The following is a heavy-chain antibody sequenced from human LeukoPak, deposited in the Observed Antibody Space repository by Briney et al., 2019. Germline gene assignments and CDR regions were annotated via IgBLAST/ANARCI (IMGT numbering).Heavy chain of an antibody. D-gene: IGHD5-24*01. J-gene: IGHJ4*02. V-gene: IGHV2-70*11. CDR1: GFSLSTSGVG. Sequence: SGPTLVHPTQTLTLTCTFSGFSLSTSGVGVGWIRQPPEKALEWLARIDWDDDKYYSTSLKTRLTISKDTSKNQVVLTMTNMDPVDTATYYCARIERRDGYINFDYWGQGTLVTVSS. CDR3: ARIERRDGYINFDY. CDR2: IDWDDDK.